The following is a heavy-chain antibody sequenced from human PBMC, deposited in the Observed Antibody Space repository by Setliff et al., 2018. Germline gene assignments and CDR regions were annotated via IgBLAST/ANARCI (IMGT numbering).Heavy chain of an antibody. CDR1: GYIFSSYG. CDR3: AISTLSICSGGSCPNVFDV. V-gene: IGHV1-18*01. CDR2: ISSYNTDIT. D-gene: IGHD2-15*01. Sequence: ASVKVSCKASGYIFSSYGISWVRQAPGQGLQWMGWISSYNTDITNYAERFQGRITMTTDTSTSAAYMELRGLRPDDTAIYYCAISTLSICSGGSCPNVFDVWGPGTLVTVSS. J-gene: IGHJ3*01.